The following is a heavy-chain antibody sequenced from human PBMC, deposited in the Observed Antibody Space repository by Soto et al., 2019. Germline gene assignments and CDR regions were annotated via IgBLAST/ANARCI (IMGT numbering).Heavy chain of an antibody. Sequence: SETLSLTCTVSGGSISSGGYYWSWIRQHPGKGLEWIGYIYYSGSTYYNPSLKSRVTISVDTSKNQFSLKLSSVTAADTAVYYCARVISFPAATIDYWGQGTLVTVSS. D-gene: IGHD3-3*02. CDR3: ARVISFPAATIDY. CDR2: IYYSGST. J-gene: IGHJ4*02. CDR1: GGSISSGGYY. V-gene: IGHV4-31*03.